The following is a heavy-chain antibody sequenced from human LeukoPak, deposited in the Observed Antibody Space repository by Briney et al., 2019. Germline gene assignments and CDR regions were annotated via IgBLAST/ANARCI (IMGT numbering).Heavy chain of an antibody. CDR2: TYYRSKWYN. CDR1: GDTISSNIAA. J-gene: IGHJ3*02. Sequence: PSQTLSLTCAVSGDTISSNIAAWNWIRQSPSRGLEWLVRTYYRSKWYNDYAVSVKSRIIINPDTSKNQFSLQLNSVTPEDTAVYYCARVSSSTPDAFDIWGQGTLVTVSS. CDR3: ARVSSSTPDAFDI. V-gene: IGHV6-1*01.